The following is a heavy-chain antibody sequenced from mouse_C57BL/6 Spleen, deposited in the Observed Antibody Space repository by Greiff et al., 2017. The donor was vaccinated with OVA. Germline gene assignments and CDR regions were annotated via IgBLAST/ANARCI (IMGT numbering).Heavy chain of an antibody. CDR1: GYTFTDYY. CDR3: ARSSYDYDENYFDD. Sequence: EVQLQQSGPVLVKPGASVKMSCKASGYTFTDYYMNWVKQSHGKSLEWIGVINPYNGGTSYNQKFKGKATLTVDKSSSTAYMELNSLTSEDSAVYYCARSSYDYDENYFDDWGQGTTLTVSS. J-gene: IGHJ2*01. D-gene: IGHD2-4*01. CDR2: INPYNGGT. V-gene: IGHV1-19*01.